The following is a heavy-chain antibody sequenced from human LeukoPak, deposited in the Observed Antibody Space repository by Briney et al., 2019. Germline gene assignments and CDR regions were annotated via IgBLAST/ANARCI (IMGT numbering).Heavy chain of an antibody. CDR1: GFTFSSYS. V-gene: IGHV3-21*01. Sequence: GGSLRLSCAASGFTFSSYSMNWVRQAPGKGLEWVSSISSSSSYIYYADSVKGRFTISRDNAKSSLYLQMNSLRAEDTAVYYCARGGLGNFDYWGQGTLVTVSS. D-gene: IGHD7-27*01. CDR2: ISSSSSYI. CDR3: ARGGLGNFDY. J-gene: IGHJ4*02.